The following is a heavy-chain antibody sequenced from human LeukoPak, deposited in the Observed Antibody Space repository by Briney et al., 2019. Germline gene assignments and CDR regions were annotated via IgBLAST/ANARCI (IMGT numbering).Heavy chain of an antibody. J-gene: IGHJ4*02. CDR2: INHSGST. CDR1: GDSLGGYS. V-gene: IGHV4-34*01. CDR3: ARQEGDRDYYFDY. Sequence: SETLSLTCAVYGDSLGGYSWSWIRQAPGKGLEWIGEINHSGSTKYNPSLTSRVTISLDTSKDQFSLKLSSVTVADTAVYYCARQEGDRDYYFDYWGQGTLVTVSS. D-gene: IGHD3-10*01.